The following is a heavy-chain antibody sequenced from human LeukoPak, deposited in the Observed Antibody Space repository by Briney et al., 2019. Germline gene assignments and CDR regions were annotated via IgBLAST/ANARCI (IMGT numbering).Heavy chain of an antibody. D-gene: IGHD3-10*01. CDR1: GFTFSSYG. CDR3: AKDYASGRGWFDP. V-gene: IGHV3-30*18. Sequence: PGRSLRLSCAASGFTFSSYGMHWVRQAPGKGLEWVAVISYDGTNKYYTDSVKGRFTISRDNSKNTLYLQMNSLRAEDTAVYYCAKDYASGRGWFDPWGQGTLVTVSS. J-gene: IGHJ5*02. CDR2: ISYDGTNK.